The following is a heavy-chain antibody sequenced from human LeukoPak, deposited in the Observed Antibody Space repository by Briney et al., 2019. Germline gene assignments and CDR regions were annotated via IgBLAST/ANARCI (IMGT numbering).Heavy chain of an antibody. CDR3: ANIGDYDFWSGYPSFDY. Sequence: PSQTLSLTCTVSGGSISSGGYYWSCIRQPPGKGLEWIGYIYHSGSTYYNPSLKGRVTISVDRSKNQFSLKLSSVTAADTAVYYCANIGDYDFWSGYPSFDYWGQGTLVTVSS. J-gene: IGHJ4*02. D-gene: IGHD3-3*01. V-gene: IGHV4-30-2*01. CDR2: IYHSGST. CDR1: GGSISSGGYY.